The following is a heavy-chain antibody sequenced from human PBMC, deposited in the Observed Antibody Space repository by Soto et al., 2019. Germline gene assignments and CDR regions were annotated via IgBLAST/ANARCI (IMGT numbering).Heavy chain of an antibody. D-gene: IGHD5-18*01. V-gene: IGHV3-53*01. CDR2: TYSGGST. J-gene: IGHJ4*02. CDR1: GFTVRSTY. CDR3: ARSGYSYGPFDY. Sequence: EVQLVESGGGLIQPGGSLRLSCAASGFTVRSTYMSWVRQAPGKGLEWVSVTYSGGSTYYADSAKGRFTISRDNSNNTLYRQMNRLRAEDTAVYYCARSGYSYGPFDYWGQGTLVTVSS.